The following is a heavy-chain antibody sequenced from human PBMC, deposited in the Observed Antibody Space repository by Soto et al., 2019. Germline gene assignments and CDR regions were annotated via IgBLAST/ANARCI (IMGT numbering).Heavy chain of an antibody. J-gene: IGHJ4*02. Sequence: QVQLVQSGAEVKKPGSSVKVSCKASGGTFNNYGMGWVRQAPGQGLEWMGGIIPMIGRTNYAQKFQGRVTMTRDPFANTVHMELSSLRSEDTGVYFCARDSSASATSYSFDNWGQGTLVTVSS. CDR3: ARDSSASATSYSFDN. V-gene: IGHV1-69*01. CDR1: GGTFNNYG. CDR2: IIPMIGRT. D-gene: IGHD6-25*01.